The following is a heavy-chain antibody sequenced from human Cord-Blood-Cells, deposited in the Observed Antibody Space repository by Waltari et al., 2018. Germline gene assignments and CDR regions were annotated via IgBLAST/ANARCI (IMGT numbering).Heavy chain of an antibody. CDR1: GGSISSSSYY. J-gene: IGHJ4*02. Sequence: QLQLQESGPGLVKPSETLSLTCTVSGGSISSSSYYWGWIRQPPGKGLEWIGSIYYSGSTYYNPSLKSRVTISVDTSKNQFSLKLSSVTAADTAVYYCARATISGSYFDYRGQGTLVTVSS. CDR3: ARATISGSYFDY. D-gene: IGHD1-26*01. CDR2: IYYSGST. V-gene: IGHV4-39*01.